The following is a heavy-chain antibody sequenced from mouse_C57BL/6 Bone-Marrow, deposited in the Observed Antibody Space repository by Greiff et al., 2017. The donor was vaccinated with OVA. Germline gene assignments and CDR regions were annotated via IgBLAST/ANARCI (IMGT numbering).Heavy chain of an antibody. CDR1: GFSLTSYG. CDR3: AKSFHYYGRHWYFDV. CDR2: IWRGGST. Sequence: VQLVESGPGLVQPSQSLSITCTVSGFSLTSYGVHWVRQSPGKGLEWLGVIWRGGSTDYNAAFMSRLSITKDNSKSQVFFKMNSLQADDTAIYYCAKSFHYYGRHWYFDVWGTGTTVTVSS. J-gene: IGHJ1*03. D-gene: IGHD1-1*01. V-gene: IGHV2-5*01.